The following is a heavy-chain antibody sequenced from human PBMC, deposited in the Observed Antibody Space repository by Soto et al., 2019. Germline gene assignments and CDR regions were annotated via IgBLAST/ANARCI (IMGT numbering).Heavy chain of an antibody. CDR3: ASLRFLGWLSAPEGYYYGMDV. Sequence: PSETLSLTCAVSGGSISSGGYSWSWIRQPPGKGLEWIGSIYYSGSTYYNPSLKSRVTISVDTSKNQFSLKLSSVTAADTAVYYFASLRFLGWLSAPEGYYYGMDVWGQETTVTVSS. D-gene: IGHD3-3*01. J-gene: IGHJ6*02. CDR2: IYYSGST. V-gene: IGHV4-39*07. CDR1: GGSISSGGYS.